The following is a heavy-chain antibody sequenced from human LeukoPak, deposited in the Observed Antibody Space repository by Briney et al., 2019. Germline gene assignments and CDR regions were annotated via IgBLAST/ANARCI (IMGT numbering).Heavy chain of an antibody. Sequence: AGGSLRLSCAASGFTVSSNYMSWVRQAPGKGLEWVSVIYGGGSTKYADSGKGRFTTSRDNSKNTLYLQMNSLRAEDTAVYYCARGSGYSGYGFDYWGQGTLVTVSS. CDR3: ARGSGYSGYGFDY. V-gene: IGHV3-53*01. CDR2: IYGGGST. J-gene: IGHJ4*02. D-gene: IGHD5-12*01. CDR1: GFTVSSNY.